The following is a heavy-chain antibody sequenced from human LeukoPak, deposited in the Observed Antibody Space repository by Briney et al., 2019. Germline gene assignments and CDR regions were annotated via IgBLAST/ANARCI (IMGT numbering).Heavy chain of an antibody. J-gene: IGHJ3*02. V-gene: IGHV4-39*07. CDR3: ARWAFDDDLAFDI. D-gene: IGHD3-16*01. CDR1: GGSISSSSYY. Sequence: SETLSLTCTVSGGSISSSSYYWGWIRQPPGKGLEWIGSIYYSGSTYYNPSLKSRVTISVDTSKNQFSLKLSSVTAADTAVYYCARWAFDDDLAFDIWGQGTMVTVSS. CDR2: IYYSGST.